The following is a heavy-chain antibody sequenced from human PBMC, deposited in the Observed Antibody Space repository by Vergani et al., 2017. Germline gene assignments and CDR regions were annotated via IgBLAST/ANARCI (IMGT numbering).Heavy chain of an antibody. CDR2: IIPIFGTA. Sequence: QVQLVQSGAEVKKPGSSVKVSCKASGGTFSSYAISWVRQAPGQGLEWRGGIIPIFGTANYAQKFQGRVTITADESTSTAYMELSSLRSEDMAVYYCARVLTTVTNDLPYCYYYMDVWGKGTTVTVSS. D-gene: IGHD4-11*01. CDR1: GGTFSSYA. J-gene: IGHJ6*03. V-gene: IGHV1-69*12. CDR3: ARVLTTVTNDLPYCYYYMDV.